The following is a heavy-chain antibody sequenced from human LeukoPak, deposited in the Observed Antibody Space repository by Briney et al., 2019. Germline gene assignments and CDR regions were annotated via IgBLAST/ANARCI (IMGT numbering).Heavy chain of an antibody. CDR2: ISGDGTAR. CDR3: VRGRGSYGWFDP. V-gene: IGHV3-74*01. D-gene: IGHD3-10*01. Sequence: PGGSLRLSCAASGFTSSSYWMHWVRQVPGKGLVWVSRISGDGTARNYADSVKGRFTISRDDAKNTVDLQMNSLRGEDTAVYYCVRGRGSYGWFDPWGREPWSPSPQ. CDR1: GFTSSSYW. J-gene: IGHJ5*02.